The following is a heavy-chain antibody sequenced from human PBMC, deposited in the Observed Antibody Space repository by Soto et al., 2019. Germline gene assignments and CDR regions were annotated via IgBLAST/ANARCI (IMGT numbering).Heavy chain of an antibody. CDR2: ISAYNGNR. D-gene: IGHD3-9*01. CDR3: ARDYHDILTGYPYNSFDP. V-gene: IGHV1-18*01. CDR1: GYTFTNYG. Sequence: ASVKVSCKASGYTFTNYGISWVRQAPGQGLEWMGWISAYNGNRKFAQSLLGRVTMTADTSTSTAYMELRSLRSDDTAVYYCARDYHDILTGYPYNSFDPWGQGTLVTVSS. J-gene: IGHJ5*02.